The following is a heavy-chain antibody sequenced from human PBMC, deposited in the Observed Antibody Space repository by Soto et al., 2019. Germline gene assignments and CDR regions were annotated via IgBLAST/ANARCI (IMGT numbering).Heavy chain of an antibody. V-gene: IGHV1-8*01. D-gene: IGHD6-19*01. CDR1: GYTFTSYD. J-gene: IGHJ3*02. CDR3: ASKSSGWYGGDAFEI. CDR2: MNPNSGNT. Sequence: GASVKVSCKASGYTFTSYDINWVRQATGQGLEWMGWMNPNSGNTGYAQKFQGRVTMTRNTSISTAYMELSSLRSEDTAVYYCASKSSGWYGGDAFEIWGQGTMVTVSS.